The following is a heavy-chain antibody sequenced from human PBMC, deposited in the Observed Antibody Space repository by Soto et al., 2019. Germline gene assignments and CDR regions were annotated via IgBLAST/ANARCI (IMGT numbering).Heavy chain of an antibody. J-gene: IGHJ1*01. CDR3: ASDVAWYDSSGYLLN. CDR2: ISYDGSNK. CDR1: GFTFSSYA. V-gene: IGHV3-30-3*01. D-gene: IGHD3-22*01. Sequence: QVQLVESGGGVVQPGRSLRLSCAASGFTFSSYAMHWVRQAPGKGLEWVAVISYDGSNKYYADSVKGRFTISRDNSKNTLYLQMNSLRAEDTAVYYCASDVAWYDSSGYLLNWGQGTLVTVSS.